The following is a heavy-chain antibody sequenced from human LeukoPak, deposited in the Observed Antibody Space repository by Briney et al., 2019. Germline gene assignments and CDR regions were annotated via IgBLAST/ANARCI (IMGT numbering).Heavy chain of an antibody. J-gene: IGHJ6*03. Sequence: GGSLRLSCAASGFTFSDYYMSWIRQAPGKGMEWVSYISSSGSTIYYADSVKGRFTISRDNAKNSLYLQMNSLRAEDTAVYYCARVGRLAARPIYYYYYMDVWGKGTTVTVSS. D-gene: IGHD6-6*01. CDR3: ARVGRLAARPIYYYYYMDV. V-gene: IGHV3-11*01. CDR2: ISSSGSTI. CDR1: GFTFSDYY.